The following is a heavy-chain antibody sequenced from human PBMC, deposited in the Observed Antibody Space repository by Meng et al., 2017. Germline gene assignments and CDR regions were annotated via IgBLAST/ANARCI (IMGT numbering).Heavy chain of an antibody. CDR1: GYTFTSYA. D-gene: IGHD4-17*01. J-gene: IGHJ4*02. V-gene: IGHV1-45*02. Sequence: QGQLLQCGVELKNPGTSVKVSCMASGYTFTSYAMNWVRQAPGQALEWMEWITPFNGNTNYAQKFQDRVTITRDRSMSTAYMELSSLRSEDTAVYYCARAHYGDFDYWGQGTLVTVSS. CDR2: ITPFNGNT. CDR3: ARAHYGDFDY.